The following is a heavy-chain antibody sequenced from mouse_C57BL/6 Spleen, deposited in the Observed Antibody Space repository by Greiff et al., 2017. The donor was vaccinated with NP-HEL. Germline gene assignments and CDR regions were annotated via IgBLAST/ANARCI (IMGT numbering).Heavy chain of an antibody. CDR3: ARYATVVPYYAMDY. CDR2: IHPNSGST. Sequence: QVHVKQPGAELVKPGASVKLSCKASGYTFTSYWMHWVKQRPGQGLEWIGMIHPNSGSTNYNEKFKSKATLTVDKSSSTAYMQLSSLTSEDSAVYYCARYATVVPYYAMDYWGQGTSVTVSS. D-gene: IGHD1-1*01. CDR1: GYTFTSYW. V-gene: IGHV1-64*01. J-gene: IGHJ4*01.